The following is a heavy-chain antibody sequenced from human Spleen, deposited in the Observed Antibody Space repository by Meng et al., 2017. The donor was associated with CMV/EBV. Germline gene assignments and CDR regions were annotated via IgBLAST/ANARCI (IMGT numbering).Heavy chain of an antibody. D-gene: IGHD2-2*02. CDR2: INPNSGAT. CDR3: ARATENFVVEPPAILFDY. Sequence: YPGYYLHWVRQAPGQGLEWMGWINPNSGATNFAQKFQGRVTMTRDTSISTAYMELRRLTSDDTAVYYCARATENFVVEPPAILFDYWGQGTLVTVSS. CDR1: YPGYY. J-gene: IGHJ4*02. V-gene: IGHV1-2*02.